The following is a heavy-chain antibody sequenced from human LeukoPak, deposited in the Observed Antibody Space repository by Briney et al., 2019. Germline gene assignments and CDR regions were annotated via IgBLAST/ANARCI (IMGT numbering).Heavy chain of an antibody. CDR3: ARALNGYYDSSGYYGGYFDY. V-gene: IGHV4-30-2*01. J-gene: IGHJ4*02. D-gene: IGHD3-22*01. Sequence: SETLSLTCAVSGGSISSGGYSWSWIRQPPGKGLEWIGYIYHSGSTYYNPSLKSRVTISVVRSMNQFSLKLSSVTAADTAVYYCARALNGYYDSSGYYGGYFDYWGQGTLVTVSS. CDR2: IYHSGST. CDR1: GGSISSGGYS.